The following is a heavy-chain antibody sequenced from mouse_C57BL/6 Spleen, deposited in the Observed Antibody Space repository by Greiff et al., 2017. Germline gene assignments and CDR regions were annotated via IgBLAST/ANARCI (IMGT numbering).Heavy chain of an antibody. D-gene: IGHD1-1*01. CDR1: GFTFSDYG. Sequence: EVQLVESGGGLVKPGGSLKLSCAASGFTFSDYGLHWVRQAPEKGLEWVAYISSGSSTIYYADTVKGRFTISRDNAKNTLFLQMTSLRSEDTAMYYCARDYYGSPYYFDYWGQGTTLTVYS. CDR2: ISSGSSTI. J-gene: IGHJ2*01. CDR3: ARDYYGSPYYFDY. V-gene: IGHV5-17*01.